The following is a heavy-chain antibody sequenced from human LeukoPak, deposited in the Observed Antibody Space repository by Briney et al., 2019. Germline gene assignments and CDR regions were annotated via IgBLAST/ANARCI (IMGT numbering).Heavy chain of an antibody. J-gene: IGHJ4*02. Sequence: SETLSLTCGVSGGSISSTNWWRWVRHPPGQGLQWIGEISLTGETNYNPSLNGRVTMSLDKSRNQLSLKLTSVTAADTAIYYCSRESGAFCPFGYWGQGTLVIVPP. V-gene: IGHV4-4*02. CDR1: GGSISSTNW. CDR3: SRESGAFCPFGY. D-gene: IGHD1-26*01. CDR2: ISLTGET.